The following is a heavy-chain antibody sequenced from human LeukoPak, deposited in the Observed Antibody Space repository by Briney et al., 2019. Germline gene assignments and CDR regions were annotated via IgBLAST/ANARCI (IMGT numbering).Heavy chain of an antibody. V-gene: IGHV3-33*01. J-gene: IGHJ1*01. CDR1: GFTFSTYA. Sequence: PGRYLRLSCAASGFTFSTYAIHWVRQAPGKGLERGAVIWFDGSEQYYADSVKGRFIISRDNSKSTSNLQLNSLRAEDTAVYYCAREGDSRWGELSPWGQGTLVTVSS. CDR2: IWFDGSEQ. CDR3: AREGDSRWGELSP. D-gene: IGHD3-16*02.